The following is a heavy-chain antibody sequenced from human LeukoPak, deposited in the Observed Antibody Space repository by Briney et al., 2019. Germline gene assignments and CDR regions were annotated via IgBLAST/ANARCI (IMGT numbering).Heavy chain of an antibody. CDR2: LNPNSGNT. CDR1: GYTFTNYD. CDR3: ARGQGSHGHQLGDY. V-gene: IGHV1-8*01. J-gene: IGHJ4*02. D-gene: IGHD6-13*01. Sequence: ASVKVSCKASGYTFTNYDINWVRQATGQGLEWMGWLNPNSGNTGYAQKFQGRVTMTRNISVNTAYMELTSLRSDDTAVYYCARGQGSHGHQLGDYWGQGTLVTVSS.